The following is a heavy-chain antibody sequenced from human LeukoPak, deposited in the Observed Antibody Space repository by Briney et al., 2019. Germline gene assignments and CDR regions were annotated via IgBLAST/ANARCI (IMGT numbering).Heavy chain of an antibody. CDR3: AKKGSLVSPGNYFDY. D-gene: IGHD5/OR15-5a*01. CDR2: LGESGSGT. V-gene: IGHV3-23*01. Sequence: GGSLRLSCAASEFTFSSYAMSWVRQAPGGGLEWVSSLGESGSGTYYSDSVRGRFTISRDNSKNTLYLQMDSLRAEDTAVYYCAKKGSLVSPGNYFDYWGQGTLLTVSS. CDR1: EFTFSSYA. J-gene: IGHJ4*02.